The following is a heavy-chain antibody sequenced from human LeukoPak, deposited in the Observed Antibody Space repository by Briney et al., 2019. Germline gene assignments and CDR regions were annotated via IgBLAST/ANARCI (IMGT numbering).Heavy chain of an antibody. J-gene: IGHJ6*03. CDR3: ARGNYYGSGRHYYYMDV. Sequence: ASVKVSCKASGYTFTSYDINWVRQATGQGLEWMGWINPNSGGTNYAQKFQGRVTMTRDTSISTAYMELSRLRSDDTAVYYCARGNYYGSGRHYYYMDVWGKGTTVTVSS. V-gene: IGHV1-2*02. D-gene: IGHD3-10*01. CDR2: INPNSGGT. CDR1: GYTFTSYD.